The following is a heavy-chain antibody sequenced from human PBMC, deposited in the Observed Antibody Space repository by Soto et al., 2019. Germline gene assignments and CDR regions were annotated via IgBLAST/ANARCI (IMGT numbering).Heavy chain of an antibody. CDR3: TRRPSGFHGMDV. CDR2: IDSDGSGI. Sequence: EVQLVESGGGLVQPGGSLRLSCAASGFTFSSYWMHWVRQVPGKGLVWVSRIDSDGSGIMYADSVKGRFTISRDNAKNTLYLRMNSLRGEDTAVYFCTRRPSGFHGMDVWGQGTTVTVSS. V-gene: IGHV3-74*03. J-gene: IGHJ6*02. D-gene: IGHD6-19*01. CDR1: GFTFSSYW.